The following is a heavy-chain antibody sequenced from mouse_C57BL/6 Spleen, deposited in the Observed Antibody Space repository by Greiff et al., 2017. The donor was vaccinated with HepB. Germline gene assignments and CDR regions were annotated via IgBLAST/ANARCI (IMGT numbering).Heavy chain of an antibody. V-gene: IGHV1-69*01. CDR3: ARATVVAAEYYFDY. Sequence: QVQLQQPGAELVMPGASVKLSCKASGYTFTSYWMHWVKQRPGQGLEWIGEIDPSDSYTNYNQKFKGKSTLTVDKSSSTAYMQLSSLTSEDSAVYYCARATVVAAEYYFDYWGQGTTLTVSS. J-gene: IGHJ2*01. CDR1: GYTFTSYW. CDR2: IDPSDSYT. D-gene: IGHD1-1*01.